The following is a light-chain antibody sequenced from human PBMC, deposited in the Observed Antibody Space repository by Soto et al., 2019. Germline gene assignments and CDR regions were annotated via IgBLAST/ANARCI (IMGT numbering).Light chain of an antibody. CDR1: QNIYRY. CDR2: GAS. J-gene: IGKJ5*01. CDR3: QQNYNTRIT. V-gene: IGKV1-39*01. Sequence: IQVTNSPSSLCASVGERVTITCRASQNIYRYLNWYQHKPGKAPKLLIFGASNLQSGVPSRFSGSGSGTDFTLTISLLQPEDFTTYYCQQNYNTRITFGQGTRLEIK.